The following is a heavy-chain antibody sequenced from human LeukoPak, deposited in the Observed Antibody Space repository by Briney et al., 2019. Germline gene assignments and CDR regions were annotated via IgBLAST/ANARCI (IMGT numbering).Heavy chain of an antibody. D-gene: IGHD3-22*01. CDR3: ARAYDYYYDR. J-gene: IGHJ4*02. Sequence: VGSLRLSCAASGFTFSNHYISWIRQAPRKGLEWVSYISTSGSSTKYADSVKGRYTISRDNAKNSLYLQMNSLRAEDTAMYYCARAYDYYYDRWGQGTLVTVSS. V-gene: IGHV3-11*06. CDR1: GFTFSNHY. CDR2: ISTSGSST.